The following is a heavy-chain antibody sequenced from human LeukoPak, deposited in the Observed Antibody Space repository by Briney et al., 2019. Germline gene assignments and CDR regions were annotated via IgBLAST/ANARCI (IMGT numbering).Heavy chain of an antibody. J-gene: IGHJ4*02. Sequence: PGGSLRLSCAASGFNVSDYYMSWIRQSPGKGLEWVSHIVISGGTTYYTDSVKGRFTISRDTARNSVYLQMNSLRAEDTAVYYCARDGGENSWGGYFDVWGQGALVTVSS. CDR2: IVISGGTT. D-gene: IGHD7-27*01. CDR1: GFNVSDYY. CDR3: ARDGGENSWGGYFDV. V-gene: IGHV3-11*04.